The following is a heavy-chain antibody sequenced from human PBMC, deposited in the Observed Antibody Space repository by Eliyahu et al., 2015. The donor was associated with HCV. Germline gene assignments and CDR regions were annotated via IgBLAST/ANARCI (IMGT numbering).Heavy chain of an antibody. CDR1: GFTXSSNY. D-gene: IGHD6-19*01. J-gene: IGHJ6*02. V-gene: IGHV3-53*02. Sequence: EVQLVETGGGLIQPGGSLRLSCAASGFTXSSNYMSWVRQAPGKGLEWVSVIYSGGSTYYADSVKGRFTISRDNSKNTLYLQMNSLRAEDTAVYYCARVPGWYGGNYGMDVWGQGTTVTVSS. CDR2: IYSGGST. CDR3: ARVPGWYGGNYGMDV.